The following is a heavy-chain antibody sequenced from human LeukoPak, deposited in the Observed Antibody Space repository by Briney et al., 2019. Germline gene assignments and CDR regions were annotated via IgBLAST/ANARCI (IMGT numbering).Heavy chain of an antibody. CDR3: ARPEPDCSSTSCYMDV. V-gene: IGHV1-2*02. CDR1: GYTFTGYY. J-gene: IGHJ6*02. CDR2: INPNSGGT. D-gene: IGHD2-2*01. Sequence: GASVKVSCKASGYTFTGYYMHWVRQAPGQGLEWMGWINPNSGGTNYAQKFQGRVTMTRDTSISTAYMELSRLRPDDTAVYYCARPEPDCSSTSCYMDVWGQGTTVTVSS.